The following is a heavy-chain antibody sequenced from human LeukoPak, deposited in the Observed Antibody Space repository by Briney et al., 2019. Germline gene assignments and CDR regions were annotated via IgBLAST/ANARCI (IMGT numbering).Heavy chain of an antibody. CDR2: INPANGAT. D-gene: IGHD2-2*03. J-gene: IGHJ4*02. Sequence: ASVKVSCKASGYSLSDYHLHWVRQAHGQGLEWMGDINPANGATKYAQKFQGRVTMTRDTSISPVYMDLSGLTPDDTAVYYCARDPQYTFGYPTYDCWGQGTLVTVSS. V-gene: IGHV1-2*02. CDR3: ARDPQYTFGYPTYDC. CDR1: GYSLSDYH.